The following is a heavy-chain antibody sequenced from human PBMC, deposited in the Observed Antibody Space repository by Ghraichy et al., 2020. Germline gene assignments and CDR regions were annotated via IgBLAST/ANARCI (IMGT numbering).Heavy chain of an antibody. CDR3: AREDTVFDY. Sequence: SETLSLTCTVSGVSVSSGSYYWSWIRQPPGKGLEWIGYIYYSGSTNYNPPLKSRVTISVDTSKNQFSLKLSSVTAADTAVYYCAREDTVFDYWGQGTLVTVSS. V-gene: IGHV4-61*01. CDR2: IYYSGST. CDR1: GVSVSSGSYY. J-gene: IGHJ4*02.